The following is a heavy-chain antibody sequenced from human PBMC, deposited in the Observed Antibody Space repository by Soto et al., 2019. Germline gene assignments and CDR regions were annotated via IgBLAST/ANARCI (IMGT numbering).Heavy chain of an antibody. J-gene: IGHJ4*02. CDR2: SRHRAQGYST. V-gene: IGHV3-72*01. Sequence: QPCRTRRRPCAVCPFTLSDHYIDRARQSPRKCLEWVGRSRHRAQGYSTADAACVKGRFSTSRDESKNSVYLQRSSLKKEDTAVSYRVRATYVSDSSGYTRCFGYWGQGTLVTISS. CDR3: VRATYVSDSSGYTRCFGY. CDR1: PFTLSDHY. D-gene: IGHD3-22*01.